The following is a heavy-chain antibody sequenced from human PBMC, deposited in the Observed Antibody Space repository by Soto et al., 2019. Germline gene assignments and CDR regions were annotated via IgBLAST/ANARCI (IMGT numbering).Heavy chain of an antibody. CDR1: RFSLSTSGVG. D-gene: IGHD6-6*01. CDR2: IYWNDDK. V-gene: IGHV2-5*01. J-gene: IGHJ4*02. CDR3: AHRPRYSSSLGGFDY. Sequence: GXTLVTPTQTLTXTCTFSRFSLSTSGVGVVWIRQPPGKALEWLALIYWNDDKRYSPSLKSRRTITNDTSKNQVVLTMTNMDPVDTATYYCAHRPRYSSSLGGFDYWGQGTLGTVSS.